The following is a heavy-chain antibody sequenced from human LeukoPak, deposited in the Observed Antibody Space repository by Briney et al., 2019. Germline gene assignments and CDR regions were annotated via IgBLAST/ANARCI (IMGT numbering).Heavy chain of an antibody. CDR2: IYYSGST. CDR3: ARGGDFWRGDNYAFDI. V-gene: IGHV4-59*01. Sequence: SETLSLTCTVSGGSISSYYWSWIRQPPGKGLEWIGYIYYSGSTNYNPSLKSRVTISVDTSKHQFSLKLSSVTAADTAVYYCARGGDFWRGDNYAFDIWGQGTMVTVSS. J-gene: IGHJ3*02. D-gene: IGHD3-3*01. CDR1: GGSISSYY.